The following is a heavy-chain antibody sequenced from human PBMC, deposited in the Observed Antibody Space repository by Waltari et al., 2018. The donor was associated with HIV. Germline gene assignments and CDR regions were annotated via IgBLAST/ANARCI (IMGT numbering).Heavy chain of an antibody. CDR3: AKKTYYYDSRGWYFDL. CDR1: GFTFSSYG. J-gene: IGHJ2*01. V-gene: IGHV3-30*18. D-gene: IGHD3-22*01. Sequence: QVQLVESGGGVVQPGRSLRLSCAASGFTFSSYGMHWVRQAPGKGLEWVAVISYDGSNKYYADSVKGRFTISRDNSKNTLYLQMNSLRAEDTAVYYCAKKTYYYDSRGWYFDLWGRGTLVTVSS. CDR2: ISYDGSNK.